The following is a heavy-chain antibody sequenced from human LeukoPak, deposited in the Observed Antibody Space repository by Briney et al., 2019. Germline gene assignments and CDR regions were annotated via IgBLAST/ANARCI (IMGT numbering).Heavy chain of an antibody. D-gene: IGHD5/OR15-5a*01. CDR2: TSGDGITT. CDR3: ARDHVYGGADY. J-gene: IGHJ4*02. V-gene: IGHV3-43*02. CDR1: GFTFHNYA. Sequence: GGSLRLSCAASGFTFHNYAIHWVRQAPGKGLEWVSLTSGDGITTYFADSVKGRFTISRDNSKSSLFLQVNSLRTEDTALYYCARDHVYGGADYWGQGTLVTVSS.